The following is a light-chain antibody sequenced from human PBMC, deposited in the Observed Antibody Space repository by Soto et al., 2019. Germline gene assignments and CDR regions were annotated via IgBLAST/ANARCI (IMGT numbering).Light chain of an antibody. V-gene: IGLV2-8*01. CDR2: EVN. CDR1: SSDVGDYNY. Sequence: QSALTQPPSASGSPGQSVTISCTGTSSDVGDYNYVSWYQQHPGKAPKLMIYEVNKRPSGVPDRFSGSKSGNTASLTVSGLQAEDEADYYCSSYAGSLYVFGTGTKVTDL. CDR3: SSYAGSLYV. J-gene: IGLJ1*01.